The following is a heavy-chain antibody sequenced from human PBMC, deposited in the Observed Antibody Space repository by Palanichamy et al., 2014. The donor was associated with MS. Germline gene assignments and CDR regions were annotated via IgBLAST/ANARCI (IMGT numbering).Heavy chain of an antibody. CDR2: ISSSSSYI. D-gene: IGHD3-22*01. J-gene: IGHJ4*02. V-gene: IGHV3-21*01. Sequence: EVQLVEVWGRAWSSLGGPVRLSCAASGFTFSSYSMNWVRQAPGKGLEWVSSISSSSSYIYYADSVKGRFTISRDNAKNSLYLQMNSLRAEDTAVYYCASAPYYYDSSGYYPMSYFDYWGQGTLGTVSS. CDR1: GFTFSSYS. CDR3: ASAPYYYDSSGYYPMSYFDY.